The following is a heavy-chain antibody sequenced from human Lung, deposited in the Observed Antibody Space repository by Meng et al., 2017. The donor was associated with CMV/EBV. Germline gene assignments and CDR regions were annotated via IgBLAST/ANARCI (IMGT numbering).Heavy chain of an antibody. CDR1: GFTFSSYA. Sequence: GGSXRLXCAASGFTFSSYAMSWVRQAPGKGLEWVSAISGSGGSTYYADSVKGRFTIARDNSKNTLYLQMNSLRAEDTAVYYSAKTVKLVVVACFDHWGQGTXVTVDS. CDR3: AKTVKLVVVACFDH. J-gene: IGHJ4*02. CDR2: ISGSGGST. V-gene: IGHV3-23*01. D-gene: IGHD2-15*01.